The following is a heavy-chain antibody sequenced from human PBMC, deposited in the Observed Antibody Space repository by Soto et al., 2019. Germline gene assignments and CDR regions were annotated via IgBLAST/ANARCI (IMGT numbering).Heavy chain of an antibody. V-gene: IGHV1-46*01. CDR1: GYTFTSYY. Sequence: QVQLVQSGAEVKKPGASVKVSCKASGYTFTSYYMHWVRQAPGQGLEWMGIINLSGGSTSYAQKFQGRVTMTRDTSTSTVYMELSSLRSEDTAVYYCARDTRMWVSSFLFDYWGQGTLVTVSS. J-gene: IGHJ4*02. D-gene: IGHD6-6*01. CDR3: ARDTRMWVSSFLFDY. CDR2: INLSGGST.